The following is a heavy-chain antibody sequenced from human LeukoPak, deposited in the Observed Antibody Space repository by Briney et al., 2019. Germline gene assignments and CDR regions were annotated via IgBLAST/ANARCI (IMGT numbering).Heavy chain of an antibody. CDR2: IYHSGST. CDR3: ATRGLAVAGAKGEAFDI. CDR1: GGSISSSSYY. V-gene: IGHV4-39*07. J-gene: IGHJ3*02. Sequence: PSETLSLTCTVSGGSISSSSYYWGWIRQPPGKGLEWIGSIYHSGSTYYNPSLKSRVTISVDTSKNQFSLKLSSVTAADTAVYYCATRGLAVAGAKGEAFDIWGQGTMVTVSS. D-gene: IGHD6-19*01.